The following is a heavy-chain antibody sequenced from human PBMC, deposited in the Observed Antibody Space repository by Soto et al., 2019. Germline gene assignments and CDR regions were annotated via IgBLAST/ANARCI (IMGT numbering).Heavy chain of an antibody. V-gene: IGHV3-7*01. D-gene: IGHD1-1*01. Sequence: GGSLRLSCAAPGITISSYWMSWVRQAPGKGLEWVANINQDGSVKYYVDSVKGRFTISRDNAKSSLYLQMNGLRAEDTAVYYCTRNERWGQGTPVNVPP. CDR3: TRNER. J-gene: IGHJ4*02. CDR1: GITISSYW. CDR2: INQDGSVK.